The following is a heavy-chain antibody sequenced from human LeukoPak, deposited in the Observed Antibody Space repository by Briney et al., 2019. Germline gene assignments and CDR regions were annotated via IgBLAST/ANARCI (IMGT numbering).Heavy chain of an antibody. CDR2: IIPIFGTA. D-gene: IGHD3-22*01. CDR3: AREPYYYDSSGYYPNDAFDI. Sequence: GASVKVSCKASGGTFSSYAISWVRQAPGQGLEWMGGIIPIFGTANYAQKFQGRVTITADESTSTAYMELSSLRSEDTAVYYCAREPYYYDSSGYYPNDAFDIWGQGTMVTVSS. V-gene: IGHV1-69*13. J-gene: IGHJ3*02. CDR1: GGTFSSYA.